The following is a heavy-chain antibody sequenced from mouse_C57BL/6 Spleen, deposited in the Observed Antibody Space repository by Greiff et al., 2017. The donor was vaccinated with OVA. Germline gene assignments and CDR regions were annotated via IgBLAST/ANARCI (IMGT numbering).Heavy chain of an antibody. CDR2: ISYDGSN. J-gene: IGHJ1*03. D-gene: IGHD2-1*01. Sequence: EVQLVESGPGLVKPSQSLSLTCSVTGYSITSGYYWNWIRQFPGNKLEWMGYISYDGSNNYNPSLKNRISITRDTSKNQFFLKLNSVTTEDTATYYCAVNYPYWYFDVWGTGTTVTVSS. CDR3: AVNYPYWYFDV. V-gene: IGHV3-6*01. CDR1: GYSITSGYY.